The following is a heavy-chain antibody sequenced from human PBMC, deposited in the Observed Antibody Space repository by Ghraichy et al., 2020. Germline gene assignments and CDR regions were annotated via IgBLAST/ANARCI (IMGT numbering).Heavy chain of an antibody. CDR1: GFTFSSYS. J-gene: IGHJ4*02. Sequence: GSLRLSCAASGFTFSSYSMNWVRQAPGKGLEWVSSISSSSSYIYYADSVKGRFTISRDNAKNSLYLQMNSLRAEDTAVYYCARASSSWGGGFDYWGQGTLVTVSS. CDR2: ISSSSSYI. CDR3: ARASSSWGGGFDY. V-gene: IGHV3-21*01. D-gene: IGHD6-6*01.